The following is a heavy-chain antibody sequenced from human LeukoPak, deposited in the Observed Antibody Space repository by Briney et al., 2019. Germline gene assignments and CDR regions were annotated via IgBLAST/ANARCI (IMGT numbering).Heavy chain of an antibody. V-gene: IGHV3-7*03. J-gene: IGHJ4*02. CDR2: INQDGSEK. Sequence: PGGSLRLSCAASGFTFSSCWISWVRQAPGRGLEWVANINQDGSEKYYVDSVKGRFTISRDNAKSSSYLQMNSLRDEDTAVYFCARALWNSGCVWGQGTLVTVSS. CDR3: ARALWNSGCV. D-gene: IGHD1-7*01. CDR1: GFTFSSCW.